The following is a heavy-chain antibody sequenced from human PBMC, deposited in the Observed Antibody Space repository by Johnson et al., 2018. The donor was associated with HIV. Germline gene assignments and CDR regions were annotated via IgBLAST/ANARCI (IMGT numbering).Heavy chain of an antibody. D-gene: IGHD1-1*01. CDR3: TTGLYWNDAFNI. Sequence: MQLVESGGGLVKPGGSLRLSCAASGFTFSNAWMSWVRQAPGKGLEWVGRIKTKTEGETTDYAAPVAARFTISRDASKDTLYLQMNNLKTEDTVVYYCTTGLYWNDAFNIWGQGTMVSVSS. J-gene: IGHJ3*02. V-gene: IGHV3-15*01. CDR2: IKTKTEGETT. CDR1: GFTFSNAW.